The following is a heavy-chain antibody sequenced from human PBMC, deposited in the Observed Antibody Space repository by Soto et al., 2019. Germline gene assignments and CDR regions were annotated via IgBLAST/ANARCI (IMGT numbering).Heavy chain of an antibody. CDR2: IYTSGST. CDR1: GGSISSYY. J-gene: IGHJ4*02. D-gene: IGHD3-3*01. V-gene: IGHV4-4*07. Sequence: PSETLSLTCTGSGGSISSYYWSWIRQPAGKGLEWIGRIYTSGSTNYNPSLKSRVTMSVDTSKSQFSLKLSSVTAADTAVYYCARVGYDFWSGYYYYFDYWGQGTLVTVSS. CDR3: ARVGYDFWSGYYYYFDY.